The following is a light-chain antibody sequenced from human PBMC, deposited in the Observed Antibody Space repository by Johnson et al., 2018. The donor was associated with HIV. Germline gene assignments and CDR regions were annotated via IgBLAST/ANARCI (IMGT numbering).Light chain of an antibody. J-gene: IGLJ1*01. Sequence: QSVLTQPPSVSAAPGQKVTISCSGSSSNIGNNYVSWYQQLPGTAPKLLIYENNKRPSGIPDRFSGSKSGTSATLGITGLQTGDEADYYCGTWDSSLSAYVFVTRTKVTVL. V-gene: IGLV1-51*02. CDR3: GTWDSSLSAYV. CDR2: ENN. CDR1: SSNIGNNY.